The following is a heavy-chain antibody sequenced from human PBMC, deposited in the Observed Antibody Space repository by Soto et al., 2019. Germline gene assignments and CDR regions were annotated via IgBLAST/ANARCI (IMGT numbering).Heavy chain of an antibody. J-gene: IGHJ6*02. CDR2: IYYSGST. V-gene: IGHV4-59*01. CDR1: GGSISSYY. D-gene: IGHD5-18*01. Sequence: QVQLQESGPGLVKPSETLSLTCTVSGGSISSYYWSWIRQPPGKGLEWIGYIYYSGSTNYNPSLKSRVTISVDTSKKQFSLKLSSVTAADTAVYYCARGDGYSYGPVDTIYYYYGMDVWGQGTTVTVSS. CDR3: ARGDGYSYGPVDTIYYYYGMDV.